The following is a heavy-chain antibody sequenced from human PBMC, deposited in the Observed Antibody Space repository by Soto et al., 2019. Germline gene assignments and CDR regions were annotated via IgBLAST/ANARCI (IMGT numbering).Heavy chain of an antibody. CDR1: GGSISSSSYY. Sequence: PSETLSLTCTVSGGSISSSSYYWGWIRQPPGKGLEWIGSIYYSGSTYYNPSLKSRVTISVDTSKNQFSLKLSSVTAADTAVYYCANLRRYYDFWSGANWFDPWGQGTLVTV. D-gene: IGHD3-3*01. CDR3: ANLRRYYDFWSGANWFDP. CDR2: IYYSGST. V-gene: IGHV4-39*01. J-gene: IGHJ5*02.